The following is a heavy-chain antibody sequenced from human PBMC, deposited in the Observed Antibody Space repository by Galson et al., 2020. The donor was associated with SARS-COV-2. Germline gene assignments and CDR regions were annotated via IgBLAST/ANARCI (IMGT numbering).Heavy chain of an antibody. CDR2: IYTADSRT. Sequence: GESLQISCTGSGYRFTTYSISWLRQIPVEGLECMGTIYTADSRTRYSPSFQDQVTISADESISTAYLQRSRLKASDTAMYYCGRHFDYYGSGGYTFLDSWGQGTLVTVSS. V-gene: IGHV5-51*01. CDR1: GYRFTTYS. J-gene: IGHJ5*01. CDR3: GRHFDYYGSGGYTFLDS. D-gene: IGHD3-10*01.